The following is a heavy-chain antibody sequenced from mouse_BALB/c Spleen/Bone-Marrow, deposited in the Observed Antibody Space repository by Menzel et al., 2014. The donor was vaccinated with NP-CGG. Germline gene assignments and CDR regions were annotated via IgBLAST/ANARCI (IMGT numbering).Heavy chain of an antibody. Sequence: EVQLQQSGPELVKPGASVKRSCKASGYTFTSYIMHWVKQKPGQGLEWIGYINPYNDGTKYNEKFKGKATLTSDKSSSTAYMELSSLTSEDSAVYYCARRWLPYAMDYWGQGTSVTVSS. D-gene: IGHD2-3*01. V-gene: IGHV1-14*01. CDR2: INPYNDGT. CDR1: GYTFTSYI. J-gene: IGHJ4*01. CDR3: ARRWLPYAMDY.